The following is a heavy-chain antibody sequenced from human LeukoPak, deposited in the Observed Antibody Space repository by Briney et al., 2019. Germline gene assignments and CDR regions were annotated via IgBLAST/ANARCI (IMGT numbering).Heavy chain of an antibody. CDR3: ARGRGSWAY. J-gene: IGHJ4*02. V-gene: IGHV4-39*01. CDR2: IYYSGST. Sequence: SETLSLTCTVSGGSISSSSYYWGWIRQPPGKGLEWIGSIYYSGSTYYNPSLKSRVTISVDTSKNQFSLKLSSVTAADTAVYYCARGRGSWAYWGQGTLVTVSS. CDR1: GGSISSSSYY. D-gene: IGHD1-26*01.